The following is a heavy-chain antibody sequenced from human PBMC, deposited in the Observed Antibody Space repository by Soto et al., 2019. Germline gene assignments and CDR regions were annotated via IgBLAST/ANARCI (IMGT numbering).Heavy chain of an antibody. CDR2: IWYDGSNK. D-gene: IGHD4-17*01. CDR1: GFTFSSYG. Sequence: GGSLRLSCAASGFTFSSYGMHWVRQAPGKGLEWVAVIWYDGSNKYYADSVKGRFTISRDNSKNTLYLQMNSLRAEDTAVYYCARDPSTVTTTFFDYWGKGTLVTVSS. CDR3: ARDPSTVTTTFFDY. V-gene: IGHV3-33*01. J-gene: IGHJ4*02.